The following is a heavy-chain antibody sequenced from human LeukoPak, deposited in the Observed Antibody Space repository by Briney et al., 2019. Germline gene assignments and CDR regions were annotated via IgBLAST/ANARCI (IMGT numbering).Heavy chain of an antibody. D-gene: IGHD3-3*01. CDR2: INHSGST. V-gene: IGHV4-34*01. Sequence: SETLSLTCAVYGGSFSGYYWSWIRQPPGKGLEWIGEINHSGSTNYNPSLKSLVTISVDTSKNQFSLKLSSVTAADTAVYYCARGRFLEWLRPFDYWGQGTLVTVSS. CDR1: GGSFSGYY. J-gene: IGHJ4*02. CDR3: ARGRFLEWLRPFDY.